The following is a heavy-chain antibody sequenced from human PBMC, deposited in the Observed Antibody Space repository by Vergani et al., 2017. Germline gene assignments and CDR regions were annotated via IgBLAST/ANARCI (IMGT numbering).Heavy chain of an antibody. V-gene: IGHV4-61*02. CDR1: GRAFSSGGQS. CDR3: ARDGGDYDKDALDL. D-gene: IGHD2-21*02. J-gene: IGHJ3*01. Sequence: QVQLQESGPGLVKPSQTLSLTCTVSGRAFSSGGQSWTWVRQPANQGLEWIGRIYSSGTTNYNPSLRSRVTMSVDTSKKQFFLELTSVTAADTAVYYCARDGGDYDKDALDLWGLGTMVTV. CDR2: IYSSGTT.